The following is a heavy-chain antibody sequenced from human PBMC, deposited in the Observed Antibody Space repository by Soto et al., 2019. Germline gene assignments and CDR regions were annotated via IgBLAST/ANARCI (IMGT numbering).Heavy chain of an antibody. CDR3: ASTSYNVSGGPFDD. Sequence: QVQLQESGPELVKPSQTLSLTCTVSGDSISSGGYYWSWIRQDPGKGLEWIGYIYFSGTTYYNPSLGSLVTLSVDTSDNPFSLKLNSVTVAHTALYDCASTSYNVSGGPFDDWGQGILVTVSS. D-gene: IGHD2-15*01. J-gene: IGHJ4*02. CDR2: IYFSGTT. CDR1: GDSISSGGYY. V-gene: IGHV4-31*01.